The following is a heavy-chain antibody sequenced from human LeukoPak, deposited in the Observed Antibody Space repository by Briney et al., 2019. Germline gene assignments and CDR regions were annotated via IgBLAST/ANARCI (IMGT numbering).Heavy chain of an antibody. Sequence: GGTLRLSCAASGFTFSSYGMSWVRQAPGKGLEWVSAISGSGGSTYYADSVKGRFTISRDNSKNTLYLQMNSLRAEHTAVYYCAKGSGGSGSYSKYYFDYWGQGTLVTVSS. J-gene: IGHJ4*02. V-gene: IGHV3-23*01. CDR1: GFTFSSYG. D-gene: IGHD3-10*01. CDR2: ISGSGGST. CDR3: AKGSGGSGSYSKYYFDY.